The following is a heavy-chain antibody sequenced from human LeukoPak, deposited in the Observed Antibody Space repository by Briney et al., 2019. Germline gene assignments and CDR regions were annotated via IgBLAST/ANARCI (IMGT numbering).Heavy chain of an antibody. V-gene: IGHV7-4-1*02. D-gene: IGHD5-18*01. CDR1: GYTFTSYA. CDR3: ARDLSPGYSYGSYYYYYMDV. CDR2: INTNTGNP. J-gene: IGHJ6*03. Sequence: GASVKVSCKASGYTFTSYAMNWVRQAPGQGLEWMGWINTNTGNPTYAQGFTGRFVFSLDTSVSTAYLQISSLKAEDTAVYYCARDLSPGYSYGSYYYYYMDVWGKGTTVTVSS.